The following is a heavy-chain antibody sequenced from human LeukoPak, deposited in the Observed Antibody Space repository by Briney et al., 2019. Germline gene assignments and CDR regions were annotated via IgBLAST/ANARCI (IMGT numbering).Heavy chain of an antibody. CDR2: ISSSGGTT. Sequence: GGSLRLSCAASGITFSSYGMSWVRQAPGKGLEWVSNISSSGGTTYYADSVKGRFTISRDNSKNTLYLHMNSLRAEDTAVYYCARVGKGSGSYYYYMDVWGKGTTVTVSS. CDR3: ARVGKGSGSYYYYMDV. CDR1: GITFSSYG. V-gene: IGHV3-23*01. D-gene: IGHD3-10*01. J-gene: IGHJ6*03.